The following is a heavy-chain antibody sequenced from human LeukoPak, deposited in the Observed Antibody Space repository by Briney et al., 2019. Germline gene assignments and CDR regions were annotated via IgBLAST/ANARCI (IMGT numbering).Heavy chain of an antibody. J-gene: IGHJ4*02. Sequence: PSETLSLTCTVSGGSVSSGSYYWSWIRQPPGKGLEWIGYIYYSGCTNYNPSLKSRVTISVDTSKNQFSLKLSSVTAADTAVYYCASTYYYGSGSWYYCDYWGQGTLVTVSS. CDR1: GGSVSSGSYY. CDR3: ASTYYYGSGSWYYCDY. V-gene: IGHV4-61*01. CDR2: IYYSGCT. D-gene: IGHD3-10*01.